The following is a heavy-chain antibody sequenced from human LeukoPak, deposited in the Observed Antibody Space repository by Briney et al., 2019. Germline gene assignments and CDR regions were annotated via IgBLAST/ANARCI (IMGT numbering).Heavy chain of an antibody. CDR3: ARHGVILQRWLQLFWFDP. CDR2: IYYSGST. J-gene: IGHJ5*02. Sequence: PSETLSLTCTVSGGSISSSSYYWGWIRQPPRKGLEWIGSIYYSGSTYYNPSLKSRVTISVDTSKNQFSLKLSSVTAADTAVYYCARHGVILQRWLQLFWFDPWGQGTLVTVSS. D-gene: IGHD5-24*01. CDR1: GGSISSSSYY. V-gene: IGHV4-39*01.